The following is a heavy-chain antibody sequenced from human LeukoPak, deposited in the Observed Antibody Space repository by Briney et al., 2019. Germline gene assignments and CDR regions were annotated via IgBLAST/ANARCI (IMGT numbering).Heavy chain of an antibody. CDR2: ISSSSSTI. D-gene: IGHD5-18*01. Sequence: GGSLRLSCAASGFTFSSYSMNWVRQAPGKGLEWVSYISSSSSTIYYADSVKGRFTISRDNAKNSLYLQMNSLRAEDTAVYYCARAPRGYSYGYNPFYYYYYMDVWGKGTTVTVSS. J-gene: IGHJ6*03. V-gene: IGHV3-48*01. CDR1: GFTFSSYS. CDR3: ARAPRGYSYGYNPFYYYYYMDV.